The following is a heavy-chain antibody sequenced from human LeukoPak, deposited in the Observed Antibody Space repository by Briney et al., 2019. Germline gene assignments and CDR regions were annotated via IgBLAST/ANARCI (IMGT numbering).Heavy chain of an antibody. CDR3: ARGGYYYDSSGYSDY. D-gene: IGHD3-22*01. CDR1: GGTFSSYA. J-gene: IGHJ4*02. V-gene: IGHV1-69*04. CDR2: IIPILGIA. Sequence: SVKVSCKASGGTFSSYAISWVRQAPGQGLEWMGRIIPILGIANYAQKFQGRVTITADKSTSTAYMELSSLRSEDTAVYYCARGGYYYDSSGYSDYWGQGTLVTVSS.